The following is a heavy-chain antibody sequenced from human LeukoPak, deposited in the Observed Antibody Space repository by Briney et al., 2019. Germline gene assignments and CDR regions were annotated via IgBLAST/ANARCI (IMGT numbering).Heavy chain of an antibody. CDR2: LSWHSGSI. CDR3: AKETKVEENLYYFIY. CDR1: AFKINDYA. V-gene: IGHV3-9*01. Sequence: HSGRSLRLSCVAYAFKINDYAMHSVRQAPGKGLEWVSGLSWHSGSIGYADSVKVRIIIYRDNAKIYLYLEMISLRAEDSDLYYCAKETKVEENLYYFIYLGRGSLVIVAS. D-gene: IGHD4-11*01. J-gene: IGHJ4*02.